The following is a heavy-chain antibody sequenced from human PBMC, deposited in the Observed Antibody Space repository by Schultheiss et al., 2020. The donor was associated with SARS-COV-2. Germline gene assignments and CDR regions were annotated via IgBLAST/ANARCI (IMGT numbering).Heavy chain of an antibody. CDR2: IYTSGST. D-gene: IGHD3-10*01. Sequence: SQTLSLTCTVSGGYISSSSYYWGWIRQPPGKGLEWIGSIYTSGSTNSNPSLRSRVTISVDTSKNQFSLKLTSVTAADTAVYYCARTSGQPPTWGMDVWGQGTTVTVS. CDR1: GGYISSSSYY. J-gene: IGHJ6*02. CDR3: ARTSGQPPTWGMDV. V-gene: IGHV4-39*07.